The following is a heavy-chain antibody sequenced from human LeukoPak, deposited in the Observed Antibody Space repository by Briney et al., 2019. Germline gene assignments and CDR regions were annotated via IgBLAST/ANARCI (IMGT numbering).Heavy chain of an antibody. CDR2: FDPEDGET. CDR3: ATGLMGGELKNY. D-gene: IGHD1-26*01. V-gene: IGHV1-24*01. J-gene: IGHJ4*02. CDR1: GYTLTELS. Sequence: GASVKVSCKVSGYTLTELSMHWVRQAPGKGLEWMGGFDPEDGETIYAQKFQGRVTMTEDTSTDTAYMELSSLRSEDTAVYYCATGLMGGELKNYWGQGTLVTVSS.